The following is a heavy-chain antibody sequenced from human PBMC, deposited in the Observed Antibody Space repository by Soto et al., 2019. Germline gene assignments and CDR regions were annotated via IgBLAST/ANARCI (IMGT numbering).Heavy chain of an antibody. CDR3: TRGREVTVTDDLVAFDI. J-gene: IGHJ3*02. Sequence: QVQLQQWGAGLLKPSETLSLTCAVYGGSFSGYFWSWIRQPPGKGLEWIGEINHSGSTNYNPSLKSRVTISVDTSKNQFSLKLSSVTAAAMARSSCTRGREVTVTDDLVAFDIWGQGTRVTVAA. CDR2: INHSGST. CDR1: GGSFSGYF. D-gene: IGHD4-17*01. V-gene: IGHV4-34*01.